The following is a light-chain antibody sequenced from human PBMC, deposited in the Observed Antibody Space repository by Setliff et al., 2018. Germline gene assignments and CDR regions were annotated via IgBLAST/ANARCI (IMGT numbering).Light chain of an antibody. CDR3: ASYTSITPGV. Sequence: QSVLTQPASVSGSPGQSITISCTGTSNDIGHSHYVSWYQQHPGKVPQLIIYDVSIRPSGVSDRFSAHKSGNTASLSISGLQIEDEGYYYCASYTSITPGVFGTGTKFTVL. CDR1: SNDIGHSHY. CDR2: DVS. V-gene: IGLV2-14*03. J-gene: IGLJ1*01.